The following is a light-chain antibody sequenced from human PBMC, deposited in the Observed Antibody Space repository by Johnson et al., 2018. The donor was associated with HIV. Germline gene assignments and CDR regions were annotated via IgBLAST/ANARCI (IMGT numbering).Light chain of an antibody. J-gene: IGLJ1*01. CDR1: SSNIGNNY. V-gene: IGLV1-51*01. CDR2: DNN. CDR3: GTWDSSLSAGWV. Sequence: QSVLTQPPSVSAAPGQKVTISCSGSSSNIGNNYVSWYQQLPGTAPKLLIYDNNKRPSGIPDRFSCSKSGTSATLGITGLQTGDEADYYCGTWDSSLSAGWVFGTGTKVTVL.